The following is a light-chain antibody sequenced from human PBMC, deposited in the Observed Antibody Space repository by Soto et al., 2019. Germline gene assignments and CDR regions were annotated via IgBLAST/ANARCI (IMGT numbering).Light chain of an antibody. CDR2: DVN. V-gene: IGLV2-14*03. J-gene: IGLJ2*01. Sequence: QSALTQPASVSGSPGQSITISCTGTSSDVGAYNYVSWYQQHPGKAPKLIIYDVNNRPSGVSNRFSASKSGNTASLTIFGLEAEDEADYYCSSYATRSGLFGGGTKVTVL. CDR1: SSDVGAYNY. CDR3: SSYATRSGL.